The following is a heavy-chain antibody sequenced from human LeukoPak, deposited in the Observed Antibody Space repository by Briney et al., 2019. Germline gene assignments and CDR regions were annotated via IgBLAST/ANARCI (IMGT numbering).Heavy chain of an antibody. Sequence: ASVKVSCKASGYTFTSYGISWVRQAPGQGLEWMGWISAYNGNTNYAQKLQGRVTMTRDMSTSTVYMELSSLRSEDTAVYYCARVEAAAGTYYMDVWGKGTTVTVSS. CDR2: ISAYNGNT. V-gene: IGHV1-18*01. J-gene: IGHJ6*03. CDR1: GYTFTSYG. CDR3: ARVEAAAGTYYMDV. D-gene: IGHD6-13*01.